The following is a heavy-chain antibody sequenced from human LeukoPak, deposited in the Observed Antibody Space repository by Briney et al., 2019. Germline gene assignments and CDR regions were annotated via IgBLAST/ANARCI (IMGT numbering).Heavy chain of an antibody. V-gene: IGHV3-23*01. Sequence: GGSLRLSCAASGFPFSSYAMSWVRQAPGKGLEWVSAISGSGGSTYYADSVKGRFTISRDNSKDTLYLQMNSLRAEDTAVYYCAKDVYRSGSCYYWGQGTLVTVSS. CDR1: GFPFSSYA. CDR3: AKDVYRSGSCYY. J-gene: IGHJ4*02. D-gene: IGHD3-10*01. CDR2: ISGSGGST.